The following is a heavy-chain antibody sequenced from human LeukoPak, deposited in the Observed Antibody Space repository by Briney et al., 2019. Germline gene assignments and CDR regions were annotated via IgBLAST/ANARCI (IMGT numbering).Heavy chain of an antibody. V-gene: IGHV4-59*01. J-gene: IGHJ4*02. CDR3: ARVFNGYGKDQIDY. CDR2: IYNSVIT. D-gene: IGHD5-18*01. CDR1: GGSIGSFH. Sequence: PSETLSLTCTASGGSIGSFHWSWIRQPPGKGLEWIGYIYNSVITNSNPSLKSRVTMSVDTSKNQFSLKLGSLTAADTAVYYCARVFNGYGKDQIDYWGQGTLVTVSS.